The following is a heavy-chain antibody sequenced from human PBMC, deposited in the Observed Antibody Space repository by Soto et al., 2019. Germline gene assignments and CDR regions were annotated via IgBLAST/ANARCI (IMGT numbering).Heavy chain of an antibody. CDR3: ARDFYPIVGAPDALDI. CDR2: IWYDGSNK. V-gene: IGHV3-33*01. CDR1: GFTFSSYG. Sequence: PGGSLRLSCAASGFTFSSYGMHWVRQAPGKGLEWVAVIWYDGSNKYYADSVKGRFTISRDNSKNTLYLQMNSLRAEDTAVYYCARDFYPIVGAPDALDIWGEGTMVTVSS. J-gene: IGHJ3*02. D-gene: IGHD1-26*01.